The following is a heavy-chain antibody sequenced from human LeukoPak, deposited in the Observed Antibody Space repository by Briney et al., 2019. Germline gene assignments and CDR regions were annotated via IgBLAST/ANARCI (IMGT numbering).Heavy chain of an antibody. CDR3: AGGSYCTNGVCYSDY. CDR2: IYSGGST. D-gene: IGHD2-8*01. CDR1: GFTVSSNY. Sequence: GGSLRLSCAASGFTVSSNYMSWVRQAPGKGLEWVSVIYSGGSTYYADSVKGRFTISRDNSKNTLYLQMNSLRAEDTAVYYCAGGSYCTNGVCYSDYWGQGTLVTVSS. J-gene: IGHJ4*02. V-gene: IGHV3-53*01.